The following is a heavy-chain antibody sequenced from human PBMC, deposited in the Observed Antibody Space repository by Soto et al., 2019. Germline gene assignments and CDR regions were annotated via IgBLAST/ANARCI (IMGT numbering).Heavy chain of an antibody. D-gene: IGHD3-22*01. CDR2: ISGSGGST. V-gene: IGHV3-23*01. CDR1: GFTFSSYA. J-gene: IGHJ4*02. CDR3: AKDRTITMIVVVITYFDY. Sequence: EVQLLESGGGLVQPGGSLRLSCAASGFTFSSYAMSWVRQAPGKGLEWVSAISGSGGSTYYADSVKGRFTISRDNSKNTLYLQMNSLRAEDTAVYYCAKDRTITMIVVVITYFDYWGQGTLVTVSS.